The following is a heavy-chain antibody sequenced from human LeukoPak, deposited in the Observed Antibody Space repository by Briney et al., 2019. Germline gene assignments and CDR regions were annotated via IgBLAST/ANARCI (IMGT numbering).Heavy chain of an antibody. D-gene: IGHD3-3*01. CDR1: GYTFTGYY. V-gene: IGHV1-2*02. CDR3: ARGGITIFGVVSTSNWFDP. J-gene: IGHJ5*02. Sequence: GASVKVSCKASGYTFTGYYMHWVRQAPGQGLVWMGWINPNSGGTNYAQKFQGRVTMTRDTSISTAYMELSRLRSDDTAVYYCARGGITIFGVVSTSNWFDPWGQGTLVTVSS. CDR2: INPNSGGT.